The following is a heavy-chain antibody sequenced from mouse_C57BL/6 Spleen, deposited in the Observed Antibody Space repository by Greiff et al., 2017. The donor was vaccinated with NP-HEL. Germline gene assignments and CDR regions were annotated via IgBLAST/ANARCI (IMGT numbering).Heavy chain of an antibody. J-gene: IGHJ4*01. V-gene: IGHV1-50*01. CDR3: ATRSITTVVATDAMDY. CDR1: GYTFTSYW. D-gene: IGHD1-1*01. CDR2: IDPSDSYT. Sequence: VQLQQPGAELVKPGASVKLSCKASGYTFTSYWMQWVKQRPGQGLEWIGEIDPSDSYTNYNQKFKGKATLTVDTSSSTAYMQLSSLTSEDSAVYYCATRSITTVVATDAMDYWGQGTSVTVSS.